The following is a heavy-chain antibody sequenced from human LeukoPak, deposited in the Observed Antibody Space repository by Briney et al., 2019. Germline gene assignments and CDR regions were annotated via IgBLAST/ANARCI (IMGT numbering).Heavy chain of an antibody. V-gene: IGHV5-51*03. CDR3: ARGMYFYDSGGYLGDTFVF. CDR1: GYSFSKYW. Sequence: GESPLVSCKGSGYSFSKYWIGWVRKMPGEGLELMGITYTAVADTRYSPSFQGQVIISADKSTNTAHLQWSSLKASDSAIYYCARGMYFYDSGGYLGDTFVFWGR. J-gene: IGHJ2*01. D-gene: IGHD3-22*01. CDR2: TYTAVADT.